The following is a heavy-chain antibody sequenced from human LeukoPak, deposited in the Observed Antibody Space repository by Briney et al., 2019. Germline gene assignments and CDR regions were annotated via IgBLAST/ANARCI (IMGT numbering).Heavy chain of an antibody. J-gene: IGHJ1*01. CDR2: IYTSGST. Sequence: SETLSLTCTVSGGSISSYYRSWIRQPAGKGLEWIGRIYTSGSTNYNPSLKSRVTMSVDTSKNQFSLKLSSVTAADTAVYYCASPPSLYSSSWSDEYFQHWGQGPLVTVSS. D-gene: IGHD6-13*01. V-gene: IGHV4-4*07. CDR3: ASPPSLYSSSWSDEYFQH. CDR1: GGSISSYY.